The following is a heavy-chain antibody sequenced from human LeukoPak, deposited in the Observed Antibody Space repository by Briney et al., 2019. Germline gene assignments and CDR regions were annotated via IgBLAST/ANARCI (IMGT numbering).Heavy chain of an antibody. Sequence: GASVKVSCKSSGFTFTGHYIRWVRQGPGQGLEWMGYIGPHSTFTSSPQEFQGRVTMTRDASMSTAYMELTRLTSDDTAVYYCVREGEGPLSKDFDYWGQGTLVTVSS. CDR3: VREGEGPLSKDFDY. V-gene: IGHV1-2*02. D-gene: IGHD2/OR15-2a*01. CDR2: IGPHSTFT. J-gene: IGHJ4*02. CDR1: GFTFTGHY.